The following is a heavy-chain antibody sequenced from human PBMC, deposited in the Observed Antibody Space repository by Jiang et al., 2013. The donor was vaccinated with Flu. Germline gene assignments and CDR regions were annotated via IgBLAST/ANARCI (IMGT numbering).Heavy chain of an antibody. CDR1: GYTFTDYF. V-gene: IGHV1-46*01. D-gene: IGHD5-24*01. CDR2: INPNGGGT. Sequence: SGAEVKPPGASVKISCKASGYTFTDYFIHWVRQAPGQGLEWMGVINPNGGGTGYTQTFQGRVTMTRATSTSTVYMELSSLRPEDTAVYYCAKTEKKSTIFSPLDYWGQGTLVTVSS. J-gene: IGHJ4*02. CDR3: AKTEKKSTIFSPLDY.